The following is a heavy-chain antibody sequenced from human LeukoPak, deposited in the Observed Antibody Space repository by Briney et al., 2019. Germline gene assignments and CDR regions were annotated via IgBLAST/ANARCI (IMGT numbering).Heavy chain of an antibody. D-gene: IGHD3-10*01. CDR2: IIPILGIA. CDR1: GGTFSSYA. CDR3: ARDGSYGSGSYLLVDY. J-gene: IGHJ4*02. V-gene: IGHV1-69*04. Sequence: GASVKVSCKASGGTFSSYAISWVRQAPGQGLEWMGRIIPILGIANYAQKFQGRVTITADKSTSTAYMELSSLRSEDTAVYYCARDGSYGSGSYLLVDYWGQGTLVTVSS.